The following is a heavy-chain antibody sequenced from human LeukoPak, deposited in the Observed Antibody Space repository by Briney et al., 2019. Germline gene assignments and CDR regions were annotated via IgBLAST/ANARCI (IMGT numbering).Heavy chain of an antibody. V-gene: IGHV1-18*01. CDR1: GYTFTSYG. J-gene: IGHJ3*02. Sequence: ASVKVSCKASGYTFTSYGISWVRQAPGQGLEWMGWISAYNGNTNYAQKLRGRVTMTTDTSTSTAYMELRSLRSDDTAVYYCARVGDILTGYADAFDIWGQGTMVTVSS. CDR3: ARVGDILTGYADAFDI. D-gene: IGHD3-9*01. CDR2: ISAYNGNT.